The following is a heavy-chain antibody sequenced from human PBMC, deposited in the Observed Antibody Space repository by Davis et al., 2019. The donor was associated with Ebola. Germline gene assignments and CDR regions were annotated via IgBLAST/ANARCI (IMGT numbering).Heavy chain of an antibody. CDR2: INHSGST. CDR3: ARRVLRWGMDV. V-gene: IGHV4-39*01. D-gene: IGHD4-23*01. CDR1: GFSLSNARMG. Sequence: SGPTLVKPTETLTLTCTVSGFSLSNARMGVSWIRQPPGKGLEWIGEINHSGSTNYNPSLKSRVTISVDTSKNQFSLKLSSVTAADTAVYYCARRVLRWGMDVWGQGTTVTVSS. J-gene: IGHJ6*02.